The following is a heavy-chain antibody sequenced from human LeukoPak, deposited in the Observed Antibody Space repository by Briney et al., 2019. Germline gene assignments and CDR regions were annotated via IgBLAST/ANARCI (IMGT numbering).Heavy chain of an antibody. Sequence: PGGSLRLSCAASGFTFSSYAMHWVRQAPGKGLEWVAVISYDGSNKYYADSVKGRFTISRDNSKNTLYLQMNSLRAEDTAVYYCARDLQDYSQLLPEGFDYWGQGTLVTVSS. V-gene: IGHV3-30-3*01. J-gene: IGHJ4*02. D-gene: IGHD4-11*01. CDR2: ISYDGSNK. CDR3: ARDLQDYSQLLPEGFDY. CDR1: GFTFSSYA.